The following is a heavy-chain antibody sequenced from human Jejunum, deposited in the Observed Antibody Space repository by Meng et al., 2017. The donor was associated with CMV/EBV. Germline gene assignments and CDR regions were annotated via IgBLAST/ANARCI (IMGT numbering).Heavy chain of an antibody. Sequence: SGFIFDDYTMDWVRQAPGESLEWVSSISWNSDDIGYADSVKGRLTMARDNAKNSLYLQMNSLRAEDTAFYYCAKDTGRTWPRYLDYWGQGTLVTVSS. J-gene: IGHJ4*02. CDR3: AKDTGRTWPRYLDY. CDR2: ISWNSDDI. V-gene: IGHV3-9*01. CDR1: GFIFDDYT.